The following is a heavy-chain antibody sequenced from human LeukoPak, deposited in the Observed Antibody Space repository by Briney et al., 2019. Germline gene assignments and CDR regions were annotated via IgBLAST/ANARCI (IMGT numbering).Heavy chain of an antibody. V-gene: IGHV1-46*01. J-gene: IGHJ4*02. CDR2: INPSGGST. CDR1: GYTFTSYY. D-gene: IGHD3-22*01. CDR3: ARAGKLYYYDSSGYYFAY. Sequence: GASVKVSCTASGYTFTSYYMHWVRQAPGQGLEWMGIINPSGGSTSYAQKFQGRVTMTRDTSTSTVYMELSSLRSEDTAVYYCARAGKLYYYDSSGYYFAYWGQGTLVTVSS.